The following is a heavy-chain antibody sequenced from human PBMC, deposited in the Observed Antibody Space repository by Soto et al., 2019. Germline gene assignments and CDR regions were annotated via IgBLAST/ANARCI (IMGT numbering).Heavy chain of an antibody. J-gene: IGHJ5*02. D-gene: IGHD1-1*01. CDR3: VRDGTKTLRDWFDP. CDR1: GASISGFY. Sequence: SETLSLTCTVSGASISGFYWSWIRKPAGKGLEWIGRIYATGTTDYNPSLKSRVMMSVDTSKKQFSLKLRSVTAADTAVYYCVRDGTKTLRDWFDPWGQGISVTAPQ. V-gene: IGHV4-4*07. CDR2: IYATGTT.